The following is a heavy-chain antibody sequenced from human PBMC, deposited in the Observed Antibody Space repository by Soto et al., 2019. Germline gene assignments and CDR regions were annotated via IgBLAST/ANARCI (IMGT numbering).Heavy chain of an antibody. CDR2: ISGSDQST. Sequence: EVQLLESGGCLVQPGGSLRLSCAASGFPFSTYAMSWVRQAPGKGLGWVSVISGSDQSTYYADSLNGRFTLSRDNSKNTLYLQMDSLRVEDTAVYHCVKGGWLDEWGQGTLVTVSS. CDR1: GFPFSTYA. V-gene: IGHV3-23*01. D-gene: IGHD5-12*01. J-gene: IGHJ4*02. CDR3: VKGGWLDE.